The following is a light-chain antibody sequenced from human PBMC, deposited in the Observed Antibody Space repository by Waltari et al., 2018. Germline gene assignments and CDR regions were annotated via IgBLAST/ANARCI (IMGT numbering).Light chain of an antibody. V-gene: IGLV2-8*01. J-gene: IGLJ2*01. CDR1: SSDVGASDY. CDR3: SSYAGTDNFVV. Sequence: QSALTQPPSASGSPGQSVTISCTGTSSDVGASDYVSWSQHHPDKAPKLISFEVNKGPAGVPDRFSGSKAGNTASLTVSGLQAEDEADYYCSSYAGTDNFVVFGGGTKLTVL. CDR2: EVN.